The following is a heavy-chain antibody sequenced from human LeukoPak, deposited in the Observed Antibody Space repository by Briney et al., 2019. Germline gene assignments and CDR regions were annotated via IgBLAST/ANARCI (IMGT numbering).Heavy chain of an antibody. CDR2: IYYSGST. D-gene: IGHD3-10*01. V-gene: IGHV4-59*01. Sequence: SETLSLTCTVSGGSISSYYWSWIRQPPGKGLEWIGYIYYSGSTNYNPSLKSRVTISVDTSKNQFSLKLSSVTAADTAVYYCATLAPLISAFDIWGQGTMVTVSS. J-gene: IGHJ3*02. CDR3: ATLAPLISAFDI. CDR1: GGSISSYY.